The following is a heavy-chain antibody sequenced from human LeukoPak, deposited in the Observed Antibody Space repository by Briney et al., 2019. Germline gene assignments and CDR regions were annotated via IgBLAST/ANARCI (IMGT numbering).Heavy chain of an antibody. V-gene: IGHV4-34*01. J-gene: IGHJ6*03. CDR3: ARHIIVVVPLRGGMDV. D-gene: IGHD2-2*01. Sequence: SETLSLTCAVYGGSFSGYYWSWIRQPPGKGLEWIGEINHSGSTNYNPSLKSRVTISVDTSKNQFSLKLSSVTAADTAVYYCARHIIVVVPLRGGMDVWGKGTTVTVSS. CDR2: INHSGST. CDR1: GGSFSGYY.